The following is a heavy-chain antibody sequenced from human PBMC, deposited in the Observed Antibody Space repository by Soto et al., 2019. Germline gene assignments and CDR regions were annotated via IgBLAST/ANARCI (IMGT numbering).Heavy chain of an antibody. J-gene: IGHJ3*02. CDR1: GFTFSSYW. D-gene: IGHD2-8*01. CDR2: IKQDGSEK. V-gene: IGHV3-7*01. Sequence: GGSLRLSCAASGFTFSSYWMSWVRQAPGKGLEWVANIKQDGSEKYYVDSVKGRFTISRDNAKNSLYLQMNSLRAEDTAVYHCARVGETPNIVLWYAFDIWGQGTMVTVSS. CDR3: ARVGETPNIVLWYAFDI.